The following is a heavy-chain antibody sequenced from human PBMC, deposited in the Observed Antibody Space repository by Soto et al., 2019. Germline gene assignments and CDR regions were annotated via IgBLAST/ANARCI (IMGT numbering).Heavy chain of an antibody. CDR3: VRQGIGDLHGLVDV. CDR1: SGPSRSHN. CDR2: IYHTGDT. D-gene: IGHD3-10*01. J-gene: IGHJ6*02. V-gene: IGHV4-59*08. Sequence: QVQLQQSGPGLVKPSETLSLTCTVSSGPSRSHNWGWIRQPPGGGLEWIGYIYHTGDTSYNPSLSSRVTISADTSTNHISLTLRSVTAADTAVYYCVRQGIGDLHGLVDVRGQGTGVSVSS.